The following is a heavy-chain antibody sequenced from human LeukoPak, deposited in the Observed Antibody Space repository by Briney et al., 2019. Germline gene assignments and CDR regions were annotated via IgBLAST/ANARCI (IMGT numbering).Heavy chain of an antibody. V-gene: IGHV4-59*01. J-gene: IGHJ4*02. CDR2: LYCSGST. D-gene: IGHD6-6*01. CDR3: ARRHVEYSSSSDPYYFDY. Sequence: KPSETLSLTCTVSGGSISSYYWTWIRQPPGKGLEWIGSLYCSGSTNYNPSLKSRVTISVDTSKNQFSLKLSSVTAADTAVYYCARRHVEYSSSSDPYYFDYWGQGTLVTVSS. CDR1: GGSISSYY.